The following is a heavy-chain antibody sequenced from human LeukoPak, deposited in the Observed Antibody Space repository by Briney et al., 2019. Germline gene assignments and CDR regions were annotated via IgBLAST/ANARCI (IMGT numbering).Heavy chain of an antibody. CDR2: IFSYTGQT. Sequence: ASVKVSCKASGHTANTYGFSWIRQAPGQGLEWIVWIFSYTGQTKYADKFQGRVTMPTDTSKTIDYLELRSLRSDDTAVYFCATVDTGRFFFYYMHVWGEGTTVTVS. J-gene: IGHJ6*03. D-gene: IGHD5-18*01. CDR3: ATVDTGRFFFYYMHV. CDR1: GHTANTYG. V-gene: IGHV1-18*01.